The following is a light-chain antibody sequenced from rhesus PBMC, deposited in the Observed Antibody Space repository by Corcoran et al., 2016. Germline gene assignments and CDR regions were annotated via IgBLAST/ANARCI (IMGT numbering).Light chain of an antibody. V-gene: IGKV1-28*03. CDR3: QHSYGTPYS. CDR1: QGISSY. CDR2: AAT. Sequence: DIQMTQSPSSLSASVGDTVTITCRASQGISSYLNWFQQKPGKAPKLLIYAATTLQSGVPSRFSGSGSGTDVTLTISSLQPEDFATYYCQHSYGTPYSFGQGTKVEIK. J-gene: IGKJ2*01.